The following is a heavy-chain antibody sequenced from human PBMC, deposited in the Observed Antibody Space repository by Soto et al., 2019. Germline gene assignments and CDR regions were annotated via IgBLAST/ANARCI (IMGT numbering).Heavy chain of an antibody. Sequence: PGGSLRLSCAASGFTFSTAWMTWVRQAPGRGLEWVARIKTTSDGGTIHYAAPVKGRFTISRDDSKDTLFLQMNSLKIEDTALYYCTTGVTSRGMDVWGQGTTVTVSS. V-gene: IGHV3-15*01. CDR2: IKTTSDGGTI. J-gene: IGHJ6*02. CDR1: GFTFSTAW. CDR3: TTGVTSRGMDV. D-gene: IGHD2-21*02.